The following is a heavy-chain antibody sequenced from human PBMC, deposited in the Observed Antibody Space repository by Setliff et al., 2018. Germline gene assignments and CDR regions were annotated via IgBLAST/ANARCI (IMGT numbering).Heavy chain of an antibody. CDR2: IQTAESDT. CDR3: ARAKGNDYSMDV. Sequence: GSLRLSCAASGFTLHSYLMHWVRQAPGEGLVWVSRIQTAESDTTYGDSVKGLFTISRDNAKNTLYLQMNSLKAYDTAVYYCARAKGNDYSMDVWGKGTTVTVSS. J-gene: IGHJ6*03. CDR1: GFTLHSYL. V-gene: IGHV3-74*03.